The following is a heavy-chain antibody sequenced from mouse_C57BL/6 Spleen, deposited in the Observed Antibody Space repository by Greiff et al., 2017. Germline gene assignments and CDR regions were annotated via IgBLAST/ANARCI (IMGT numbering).Heavy chain of an antibody. CDR2: IDPANGNT. CDR3: ALRTGYAMDY. V-gene: IGHV14-3*01. Sequence: VQLQQPGAELVKPGASVKLSCKASGYTFTSYWMHWVKQRPGRGLEWIGRIDPANGNTKYAPKFQGKATITADTSSNTAYLQLSSLTSEDTAIYYCALRTGYAMDYWGQGTSVTVSS. J-gene: IGHJ4*01. CDR1: GYTFTSYW. D-gene: IGHD4-1*01.